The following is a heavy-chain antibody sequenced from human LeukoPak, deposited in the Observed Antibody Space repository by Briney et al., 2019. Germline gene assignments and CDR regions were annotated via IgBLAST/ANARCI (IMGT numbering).Heavy chain of an antibody. D-gene: IGHD3-22*01. V-gene: IGHV1-2*02. CDR1: GYSFTGYF. CDR2: INPNSGGT. Sequence: KPGASVTVSCTASGYSFTGYFIHWVRQAPGQGLEWMGWINPNSGGTNYAQKFQGRVTMARDTSITTAYMELSRLRSDDTAVYYCARDWDNYDSSGYYGYDYWGQGTLVTVSS. J-gene: IGHJ4*02. CDR3: ARDWDNYDSSGYYGYDY.